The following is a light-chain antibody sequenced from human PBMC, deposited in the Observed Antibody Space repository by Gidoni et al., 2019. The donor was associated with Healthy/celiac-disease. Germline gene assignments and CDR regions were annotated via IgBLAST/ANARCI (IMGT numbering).Light chain of an antibody. CDR3: QQYNNWPPYT. V-gene: IGKV3-15*01. J-gene: IGKJ2*01. CDR1: QSVSSN. Sequence: DIVMTQSPATLSVSTGERATLSCRASQSVSSNLAWYQQKPGQAPRLLIYGASTRATGIPARFSGSGSGTEFTLPISSLQSEDFAVYYCQQYNNWPPYTFGQGTKLEIK. CDR2: GAS.